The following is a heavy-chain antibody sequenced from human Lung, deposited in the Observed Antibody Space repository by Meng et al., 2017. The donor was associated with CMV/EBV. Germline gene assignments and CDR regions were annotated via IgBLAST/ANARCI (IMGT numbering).Heavy chain of an antibody. CDR1: GGSISSSSYY. CDR3: VTETGYNYDN. D-gene: IGHD5-24*01. Sequence: PQLQRSGPGQVRPSDTLSLPVRVSGGSISSSSYYWGWIRQSPGKGLGWIGSIYFSGNTYYNPSLKSRVTMSVGTAQNKFSLTLRSVTAADTAVYYCVTETGYNYDNWGQGALVTVSS. V-gene: IGHV4-39*07. J-gene: IGHJ4*02. CDR2: IYFSGNT.